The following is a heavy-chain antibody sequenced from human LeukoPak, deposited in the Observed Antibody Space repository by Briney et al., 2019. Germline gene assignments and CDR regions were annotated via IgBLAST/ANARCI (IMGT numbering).Heavy chain of an antibody. Sequence: PGASVKVSCKASGYTFTTYGISWVRQAPGQGLEWMGGIIPIFGTANYAQKFQGRVTITADESTSTAYMELSSLRSEDTAVYYCARVGALVVPEGGAFDIWGQGTMVTVSS. CDR2: IIPIFGTA. J-gene: IGHJ3*02. CDR3: ARVGALVVPEGGAFDI. V-gene: IGHV1-69*13. CDR1: GYTFTTYG. D-gene: IGHD2-2*01.